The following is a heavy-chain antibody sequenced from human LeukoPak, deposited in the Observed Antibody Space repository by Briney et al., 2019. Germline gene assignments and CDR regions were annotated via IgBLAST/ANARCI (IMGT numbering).Heavy chain of an antibody. CDR1: GFTFSSYG. CDR2: IWYDGSNK. Sequence: PGGSLRLSCAASGFTFSSYGMHWVRQAPGKGLEWVAVIWYDGSNKYYADSVRGRFTISRDNSKNTLYLQMNSLRAEDTAVYYCAKDRSEERFLAGDYTNWFDPWGQGTLVTVSP. D-gene: IGHD3-3*01. CDR3: AKDRSEERFLAGDYTNWFDP. V-gene: IGHV3-33*06. J-gene: IGHJ5*02.